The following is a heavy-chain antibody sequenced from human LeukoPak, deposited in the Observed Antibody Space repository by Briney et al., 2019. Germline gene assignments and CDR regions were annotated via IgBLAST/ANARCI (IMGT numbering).Heavy chain of an antibody. J-gene: IGHJ3*01. CDR3: ARRPPGGVGALDV. Sequence: GGSRRSSCAASGFAFNSYWMTWVRPAPGKGLEWVATINQDESEKYSADSVKGRFTISRDNAKKSLYLQMSSLRAEDTAEYYCARRPPGGVGALDVWGQGRLASVSS. CDR1: GFAFNSYW. D-gene: IGHD2-8*02. V-gene: IGHV3-7*01. CDR2: INQDESEK.